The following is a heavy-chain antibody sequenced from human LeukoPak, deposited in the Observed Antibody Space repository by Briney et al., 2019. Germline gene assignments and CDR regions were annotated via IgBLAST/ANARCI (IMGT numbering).Heavy chain of an antibody. Sequence: ASVKVSCKASGYTFTGYYMHWVRQAPGQGLEWMGWINPNSGGTNYAQKFQGRVTMTRDTSISTAYMELSRLRSDDMAVYYCARLDYDILTGYYIGWFDPWGQGTLVTVSS. D-gene: IGHD3-9*01. CDR1: GYTFTGYY. V-gene: IGHV1-2*02. J-gene: IGHJ5*02. CDR2: INPNSGGT. CDR3: ARLDYDILTGYYIGWFDP.